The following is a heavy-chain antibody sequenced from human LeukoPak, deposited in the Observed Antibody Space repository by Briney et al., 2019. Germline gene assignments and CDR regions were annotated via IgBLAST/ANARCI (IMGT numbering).Heavy chain of an antibody. Sequence: GGSLRLSCAASGFTFSSYSMNWVRQAPGKGLGWVSSISSSSSYIYYADSVKGRFTISRDNAKNSLYLQMNSLRAEDTAVYYCARGVGYYYDSSGSAPAPEYWGQGTLVTVSS. CDR3: ARGVGYYYDSSGSAPAPEY. CDR2: ISSSSSYI. V-gene: IGHV3-21*01. J-gene: IGHJ4*02. D-gene: IGHD3-22*01. CDR1: GFTFSSYS.